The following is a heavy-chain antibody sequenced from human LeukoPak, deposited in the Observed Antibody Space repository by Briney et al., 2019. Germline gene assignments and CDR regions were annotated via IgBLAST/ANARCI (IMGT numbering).Heavy chain of an antibody. V-gene: IGHV3-48*01. CDR2: ISSSSSTI. CDR3: ARARVVPKHYYMDV. D-gene: IGHD2-15*01. CDR1: GFTFSSYS. Sequence: PGGSLRLSCAASGFTFSSYSMNWVRQAPGKGLEWVSYISSSSSTIYYADSVKGRFTISRDNAKNSLYLQMNSLRAEDTAVYYCARARVVPKHYYMDVWGKGTTVTVSS. J-gene: IGHJ6*03.